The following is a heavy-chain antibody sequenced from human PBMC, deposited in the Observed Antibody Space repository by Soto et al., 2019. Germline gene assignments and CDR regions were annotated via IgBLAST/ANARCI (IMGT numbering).Heavy chain of an antibody. CDR2: IYYSGST. Sequence: PSETLSLTCTVSGGSISSYYWSWIRQPPGKGLEWIGYIYYSGSTNYNPSLKSRVTISVDTSKNQFSLKLSSVTAADTAVYYCARIKWDRPYYDFWSGYYSHYYYYYMDVWGKGTTVTVS. D-gene: IGHD3-3*01. J-gene: IGHJ6*03. V-gene: IGHV4-59*01. CDR1: GGSISSYY. CDR3: ARIKWDRPYYDFWSGYYSHYYYYYMDV.